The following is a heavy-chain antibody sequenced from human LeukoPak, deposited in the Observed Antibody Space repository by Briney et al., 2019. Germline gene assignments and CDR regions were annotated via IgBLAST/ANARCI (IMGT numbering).Heavy chain of an antibody. Sequence: GGSLRLSCAASGFTFGDYYMSWIRQAPGKGLEWVSYISSSSSYTNYADSVKGRFTISRDNAKNSLYLQMNSLRAEDTAVYYCARDVEGFYYYGMDVWGKGTTVTVSS. CDR3: ARDVEGFYYYGMDV. J-gene: IGHJ6*04. D-gene: IGHD2-15*01. CDR2: ISSSSSYT. CDR1: GFTFGDYY. V-gene: IGHV3-11*06.